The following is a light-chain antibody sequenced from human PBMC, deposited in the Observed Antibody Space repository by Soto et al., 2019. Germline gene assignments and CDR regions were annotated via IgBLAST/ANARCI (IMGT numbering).Light chain of an antibody. CDR1: SSNIESNY. CDR3: AAWDDSLSALV. J-gene: IGLJ3*02. CDR2: RND. V-gene: IGLV1-47*01. Sequence: QPVLTQPLSASGTPGQRVTISCSGSSSNIESNYVYWYQQLPGSAPKLLIYRNDQRPSGVPDRFSGSKSGTSASLAISGLRSEDEADYYCAAWDDSLSALVFGGGTKLTVL.